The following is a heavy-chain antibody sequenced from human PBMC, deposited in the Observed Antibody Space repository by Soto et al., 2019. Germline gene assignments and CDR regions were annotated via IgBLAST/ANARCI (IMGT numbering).Heavy chain of an antibody. Sequence: PGESLKISCKGSGYSFTNYWIGWVRQMPGKGLEWMGIIYPGDSDMRFSPSFQGQVTMSADKSISTAYLQWSSLKASDSAMYYCARLMGVATGADYWGQGTLVTVSS. CDR2: IYPGDSDM. D-gene: IGHD2-15*01. J-gene: IGHJ4*02. CDR3: ARLMGVATGADY. V-gene: IGHV5-51*01. CDR1: GYSFTNYW.